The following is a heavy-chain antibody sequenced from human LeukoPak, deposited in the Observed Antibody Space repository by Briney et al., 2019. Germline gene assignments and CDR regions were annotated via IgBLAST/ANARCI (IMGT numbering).Heavy chain of an antibody. CDR1: GGSISSSFYY. V-gene: IGHV4-39*07. J-gene: IGHJ3*02. Sequence: PSETLSLTCTVSGGSISSSFYYWGWIRQPPGKGLEWIGSIYYSGSTYYNPSLKSRVTTSVDTSKNQFSLKLSSVTAADTAVYYCARDIAVADDAFDIWGQGTMVTVSS. CDR2: IYYSGST. D-gene: IGHD6-19*01. CDR3: ARDIAVADDAFDI.